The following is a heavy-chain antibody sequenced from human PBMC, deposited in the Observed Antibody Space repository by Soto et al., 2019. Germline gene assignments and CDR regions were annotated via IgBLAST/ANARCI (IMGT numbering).Heavy chain of an antibody. CDR1: GYTFTIYG. Sequence: ASEKVSCKASGYTFTIYGISCVRQAPGQWLECLGWISAHNGDTRYAQNLQGRITMTTDTFTNTAYMELTSLTSDDTAVYYCARDWSRYYDSSGLMWFYWGQGTLVTVSS. CDR3: ARDWSRYYDSSGLMWFY. CDR2: ISAHNGDT. V-gene: IGHV1-18*01. D-gene: IGHD3-22*01. J-gene: IGHJ4*02.